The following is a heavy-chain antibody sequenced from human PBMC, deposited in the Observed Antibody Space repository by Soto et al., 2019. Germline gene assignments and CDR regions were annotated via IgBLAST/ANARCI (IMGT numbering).Heavy chain of an antibody. J-gene: IGHJ6*03. CDR3: ASWATYAHCGDAGPTYMDA. CDR2: MNPNSGNT. CDR1: GYTFTRYD. Sequence: ASLKVSCKASGYTFTRYDINWVRQATGQGLEWMGWMNPNSGNTGYAQKFQGRVTMTRNTSISTAYMELSSLRSEDTAVYYCASWATYAHCGDAGPTYMDAWGQGDTLTISS. D-gene: IGHD2-21*01. V-gene: IGHV1-8*01.